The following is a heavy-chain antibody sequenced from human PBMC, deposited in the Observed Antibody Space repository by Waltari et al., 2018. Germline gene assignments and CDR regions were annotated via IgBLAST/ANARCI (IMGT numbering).Heavy chain of an antibody. CDR2: ISTAGNT. Sequence: QLQLQESGPGLVQPSETLSLTCTVPGDSIVSFTYYWAWIRQPPGRGPEWIGTISTAGNTYYNPSLKSRVTLSVDTSKNQFSLKLNSVTAADTAVYFCARRIWTQKYFDYWGQGTLLIVSS. J-gene: IGHJ4*02. D-gene: IGHD3-3*01. CDR3: ARRIWTQKYFDY. V-gene: IGHV4-39*01. CDR1: GDSIVSFTYY.